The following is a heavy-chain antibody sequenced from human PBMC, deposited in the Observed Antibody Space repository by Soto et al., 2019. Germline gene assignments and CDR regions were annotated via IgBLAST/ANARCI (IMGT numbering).Heavy chain of an antibody. V-gene: IGHV3-23*01. D-gene: IGHD2-2*02. CDR3: ARVSGYCGSTSCYIAYFDY. Sequence: GSLRLSCAASRFAFSSYAMSWVRQAPGEGLEWVSGISGSGGGTYYADSVKGRFTISRDNSKNPLYLQTNSLRAEDTAVYYCARVSGYCGSTSCYIAYFDYWGQGTLVTVSS. CDR1: RFAFSSYA. CDR2: ISGSGGGT. J-gene: IGHJ4*02.